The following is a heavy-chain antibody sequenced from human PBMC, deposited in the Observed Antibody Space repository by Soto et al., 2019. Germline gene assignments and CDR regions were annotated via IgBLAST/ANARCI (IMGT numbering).Heavy chain of an antibody. CDR2: INPSGGST. V-gene: IGHV1-46*01. J-gene: IGHJ4*02. D-gene: IGHD3-10*01. CDR1: GYTFTSYY. Sequence: ASVKVSCKASGYTFTSYYMHWVRQAPGQGLEWMGIINPSGGSTSYAQKFQGRVTMTRDTSTSTVYMELSSLRSEDTAVYYCARVDGSGSYRAYYFYYWGQGTLVTVSS. CDR3: ARVDGSGSYRAYYFYY.